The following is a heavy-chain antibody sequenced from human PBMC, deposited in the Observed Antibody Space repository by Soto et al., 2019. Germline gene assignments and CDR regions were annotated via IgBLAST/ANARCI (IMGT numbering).Heavy chain of an antibody. J-gene: IGHJ4*02. Sequence: SQTLSLTCAISGDSDSSNSAAWHWIRQSPSRGLEWLGRTYYRSKWYNGYSVSVKSRITINPDTSKNQFSLQLNSVSPEDTAVYYCTGQSVAGAIDYWGQGTPVTVSS. CDR1: GDSDSSNSAA. V-gene: IGHV6-1*01. CDR2: TYYRSKWYN. D-gene: IGHD6-19*01. CDR3: TGQSVAGAIDY.